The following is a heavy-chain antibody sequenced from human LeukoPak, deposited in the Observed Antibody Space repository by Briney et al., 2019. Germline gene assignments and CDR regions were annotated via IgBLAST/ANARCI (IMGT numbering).Heavy chain of an antibody. J-gene: IGHJ4*02. D-gene: IGHD2-2*01. CDR1: GGSISSSSYY. V-gene: IGHV4-39*07. CDR3: ARDWRYCSSTSCGFDY. Sequence: PSETLSLTCTVSGGSISSSSYYWGWIRQPPGKGLEWIGSIYYSGSTYYNPSLKSRVTISVDTSKNQFSLKLSSVTAADTAVYYCARDWRYCSSTSCGFDYWGQGTLVTVSS. CDR2: IYYSGST.